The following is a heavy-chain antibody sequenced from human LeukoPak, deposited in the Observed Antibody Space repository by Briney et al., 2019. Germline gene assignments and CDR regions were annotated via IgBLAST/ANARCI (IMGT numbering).Heavy chain of an antibody. CDR1: GYSICSGYY. Sequence: SETLSLTCTVSGYSICSGYYWGWIRQPPGKGLEWIGSIYHSGSTYYNPSLKSRITISVDTSKNQFSLKLSSVTAADTAVYYCAREIALETGNWFDPWGQGTLVTVSS. CDR3: AREIALETGNWFDP. D-gene: IGHD2-21*02. V-gene: IGHV4-38-2*02. J-gene: IGHJ5*02. CDR2: IYHSGST.